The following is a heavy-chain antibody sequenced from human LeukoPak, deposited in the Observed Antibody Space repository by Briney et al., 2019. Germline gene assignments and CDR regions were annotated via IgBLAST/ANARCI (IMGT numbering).Heavy chain of an antibody. J-gene: IGHJ4*02. CDR3: AKGSRGNYDY. Sequence: GGSLRLSCAASGFTFNSYAMAWVRQAPEKGLEWVSSITDSGISTYYADSVKGRFTIPRDNSKNTLYLQMNSLRAEDTAVYYCAKGSRGNYDYWGQGTLVTVSS. D-gene: IGHD1-26*01. CDR2: ITDSGIST. CDR1: GFTFNSYA. V-gene: IGHV3-23*01.